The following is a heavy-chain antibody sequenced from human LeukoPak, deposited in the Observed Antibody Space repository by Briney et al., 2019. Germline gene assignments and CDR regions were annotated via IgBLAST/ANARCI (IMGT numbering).Heavy chain of an antibody. V-gene: IGHV3-23*01. D-gene: IGHD1/OR15-1a*01. CDR3: AKEPRWEQLHSFDI. Sequence: GGSLRLSCVASGFAFPTYAMMWVRQVPGKGLEWVSSIRVSDGARFYADSVKGRFTMSRDNPKNTLFLQMNSLGPEDTAVYYCAKEPRWEQLHSFDIWGQGTTVTVSS. CDR1: GFAFPTYA. J-gene: IGHJ3*02. CDR2: IRVSDGAR.